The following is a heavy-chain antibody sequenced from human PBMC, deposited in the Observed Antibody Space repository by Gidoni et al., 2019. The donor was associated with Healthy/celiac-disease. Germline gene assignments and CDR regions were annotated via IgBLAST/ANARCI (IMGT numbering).Heavy chain of an antibody. CDR3: ARAWTAVAGTPGPYYYYGMDV. CDR2: ISSSSSYI. CDR1: GFTFSSYS. V-gene: IGHV3-21*01. D-gene: IGHD6-19*01. J-gene: IGHJ6*02. Sequence: EVQLVESGGGLVKPGGSLRLSCAASGFTFSSYSMKWVRQAPGKGLEWVSSISSSSSYIYYADSVKGRFTISRDNAKNSLYLQMNSLRAEDTAVYYCARAWTAVAGTPGPYYYYGMDVWGQGTTVTVSS.